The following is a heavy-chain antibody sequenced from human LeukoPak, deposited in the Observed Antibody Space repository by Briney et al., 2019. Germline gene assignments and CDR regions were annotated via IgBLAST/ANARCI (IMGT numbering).Heavy chain of an antibody. V-gene: IGHV3-53*01. J-gene: IGHJ4*02. CDR1: GFTVSSNY. Sequence: PGGSLRLSCAASGFTVSSNYMSWVRQAPGKGLEGVSIIYSAGSTYYADSVRGRFTISRDSSKNTVSLQMNSLRVDDTAVYFCASGGTGARKYYSDPFHYWGQGTLVTVSS. D-gene: IGHD3-10*01. CDR2: IYSAGST. CDR3: ASGGTGARKYYSDPFHY.